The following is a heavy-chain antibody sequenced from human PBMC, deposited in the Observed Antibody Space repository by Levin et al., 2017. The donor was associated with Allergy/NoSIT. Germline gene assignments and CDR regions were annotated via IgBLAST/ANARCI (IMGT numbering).Heavy chain of an antibody. CDR1: GFTFSSTA. V-gene: IGHV3-30*04. J-gene: IGHJ4*02. Sequence: GGSLRLSCAASGFTFSSTAMHWVRQAPGKGLEWVTVISYDGSTKYYADSVKGRFTIPRDNSKNTLYLEMNSLRGEDSAVYYCTREKSFYFDYWGQGSLVTVSS. CDR3: TREKSFYFDY. CDR2: ISYDGSTK.